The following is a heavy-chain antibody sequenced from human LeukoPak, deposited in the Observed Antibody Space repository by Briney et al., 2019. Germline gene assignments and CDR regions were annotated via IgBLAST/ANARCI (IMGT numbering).Heavy chain of an antibody. CDR1: RFTFSTYA. Sequence: PGGSLRLSCAASRFTFSTYAMSWVRQAPGKGLEWASAISDSGGSTYYADSVRGRFTVSRDNSKNTLYLQMNSLRAEDTAVYYCARGDGTYDYGGFFDYWGQGTLVTVSS. D-gene: IGHD4-23*01. CDR2: ISDSGGST. CDR3: ARGDGTYDYGGFFDY. V-gene: IGHV3-23*01. J-gene: IGHJ4*02.